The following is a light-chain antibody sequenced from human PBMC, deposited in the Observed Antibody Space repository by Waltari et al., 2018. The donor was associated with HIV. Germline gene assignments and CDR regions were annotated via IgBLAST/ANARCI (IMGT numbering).Light chain of an antibody. Sequence: ETVMTQSPGTLSASPGERVALSCRASQSVDNKLAWYQQKPGQSPRLLVYDTSTGAAGIPGRFSGSGSGTQFTLTITGLQSEDCAVYYCQQYKNWPPLTFGQGTKVEIK. J-gene: IGKJ1*01. V-gene: IGKV3-15*01. CDR3: QQYKNWPPLT. CDR2: DTS. CDR1: QSVDNK.